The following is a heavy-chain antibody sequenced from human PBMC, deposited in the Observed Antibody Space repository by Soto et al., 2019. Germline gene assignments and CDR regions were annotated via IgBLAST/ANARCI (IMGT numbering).Heavy chain of an antibody. Sequence: GGSLRLSCAASGFTFSSYAMHWVRQAPGKGLEWVAVISYDGSNKYYADSVKGRFTISRDNSKNTLYPQMNSLRAEDTAVYYCAREASYYYDSSGYPRNFDYWGPGTLVTVSS. V-gene: IGHV3-30-3*01. D-gene: IGHD3-22*01. J-gene: IGHJ4*02. CDR3: AREASYYYDSSGYPRNFDY. CDR2: ISYDGSNK. CDR1: GFTFSSYA.